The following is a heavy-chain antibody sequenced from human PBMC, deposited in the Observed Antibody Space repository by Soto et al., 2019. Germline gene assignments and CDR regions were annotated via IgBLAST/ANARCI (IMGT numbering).Heavy chain of an antibody. CDR1: GGSVNGYY. D-gene: IGHD4-4*01. CDR2: IHYSGTT. CDR3: ARHGSYSNRLYSYDI. Sequence: QVQLQESGPGLVKPSETLSLICSVSGGSVNGYYWSWIRQPPGKGLEWVGYIHYSGTTNYSPSLKLRLTISLDTSMNKHSLNLRSLTAADTAIYYCARHGSYSNRLYSYDIWGQGTLVTVSS. V-gene: IGHV4-59*08. J-gene: IGHJ3*02.